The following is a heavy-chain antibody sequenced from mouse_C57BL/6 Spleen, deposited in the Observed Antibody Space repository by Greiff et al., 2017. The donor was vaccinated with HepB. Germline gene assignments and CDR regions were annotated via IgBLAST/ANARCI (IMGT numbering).Heavy chain of an antibody. CDR2: IDPEDGET. J-gene: IGHJ2*01. Sequence: EVQRVESGAELVKPGASVKLSCTASGFNIKDYYMHWVKQRTEQGLEWIGRIDPEDGETKYAPKFQGKATITADTSSNTAYLQLSSLTSEDTAVYYGARSPYYYGSSYVGFDYWGQGTTLTVSS. CDR1: GFNIKDYY. CDR3: ARSPYYYGSSYVGFDY. D-gene: IGHD1-1*01. V-gene: IGHV14-2*01.